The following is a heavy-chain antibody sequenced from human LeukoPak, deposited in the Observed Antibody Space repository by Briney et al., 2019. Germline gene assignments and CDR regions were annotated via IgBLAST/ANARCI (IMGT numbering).Heavy chain of an antibody. V-gene: IGHV4-59*01. D-gene: IGHD3-22*01. Sequence: SEALSLTCTVSGGSLSSYYWSWIRQPPGKGLEWVGYIYFSGSTNYNPSLKSRVTISVDKSKNQFYLKLSSVTATDTAVYYCARAGPDYYDSSGYYYDYWGQGTLVNVSS. CDR1: GGSLSSYY. CDR2: IYFSGST. J-gene: IGHJ4*02. CDR3: ARAGPDYYDSSGYYYDY.